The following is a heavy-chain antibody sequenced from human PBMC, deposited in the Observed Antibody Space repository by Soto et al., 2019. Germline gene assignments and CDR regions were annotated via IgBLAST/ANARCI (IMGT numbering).Heavy chain of an antibody. V-gene: IGHV4-30-4*01. J-gene: IGHJ4*02. CDR2: IYYSGST. CDR3: ARASTFGGIIVYFDY. D-gene: IGHD3-16*02. Sequence: SETLSLTCTVSGGSISNDDFYWSWIRQPPGKGLEWVGYIYYSGSTYYNPSLKSRLTISVDPSKNQFSLNLSSLTAADTAVYYCARASTFGGIIVYFDYWGQGTLVTV. CDR1: GGSISNDDFY.